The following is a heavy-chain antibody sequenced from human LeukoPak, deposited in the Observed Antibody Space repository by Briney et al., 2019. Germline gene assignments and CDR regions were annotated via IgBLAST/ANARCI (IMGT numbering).Heavy chain of an antibody. CDR1: GFTFSSYW. Sequence: PGGSLRLSCAVSGFTFSSYWMSWVRQAPGKGLEWVANIKQGGSEKYYVDSVKGRFTISRDNAKNSLYLQMNSLRAEDTAVYYCARDRYYDFWSAYYTPLDYWGQGTLVTVSS. CDR3: ARDRYYDFWSAYYTPLDY. J-gene: IGHJ4*02. D-gene: IGHD3-3*01. V-gene: IGHV3-7*01. CDR2: IKQGGSEK.